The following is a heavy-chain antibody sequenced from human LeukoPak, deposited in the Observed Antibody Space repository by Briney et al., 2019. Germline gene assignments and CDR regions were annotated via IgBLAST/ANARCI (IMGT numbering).Heavy chain of an antibody. D-gene: IGHD6-13*01. CDR3: ARLNSRAFDFDY. J-gene: IGHJ4*02. CDR2: IYHSGST. CDR1: GYSINTGDY. V-gene: IGHV4-38-2*02. Sequence: PSETLSLTCTVSGYSINTGDYWGWIRQTPGKGLEWIGNIYHSGSTYYNPSPKSRVTILVDTSENQFSLKLISVTAADTAVYYCARLNSRAFDFDYWGQGTLVTVSS.